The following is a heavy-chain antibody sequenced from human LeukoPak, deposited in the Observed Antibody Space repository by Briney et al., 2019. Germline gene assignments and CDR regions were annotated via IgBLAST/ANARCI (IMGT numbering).Heavy chain of an antibody. Sequence: GTSVKVSCKASGFTFTSSVVQWVRQARGQRLEWIGWIVVGSGNTNYAQKFQGRATLTRDTSTSTVYMELSSLRSEDTAVYYCAKDLVGGIYWGNYYYYGMDVWGQGTTVTVS. CDR1: GFTFTSSV. V-gene: IGHV1-58*01. CDR2: IVVGSGNT. D-gene: IGHD1-26*01. CDR3: AKDLVGGIYWGNYYYYGMDV. J-gene: IGHJ6*02.